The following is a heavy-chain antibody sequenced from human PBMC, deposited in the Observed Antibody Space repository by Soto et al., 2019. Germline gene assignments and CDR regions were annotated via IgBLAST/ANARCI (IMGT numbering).Heavy chain of an antibody. CDR3: ARVGCYSSRSCFDY. Sequence: SETLSLTCAVYGGSFSGYYWSWIRQPPGKGLEWIGEINHSGSTNYNPSLKSRVTISVDTSKNQFSLKLSSVTAADTAVYYCARVGCYSSRSCFDYWGQGTLVTVSS. D-gene: IGHD2-21*02. J-gene: IGHJ4*02. V-gene: IGHV4-34*01. CDR2: INHSGST. CDR1: GGSFSGYY.